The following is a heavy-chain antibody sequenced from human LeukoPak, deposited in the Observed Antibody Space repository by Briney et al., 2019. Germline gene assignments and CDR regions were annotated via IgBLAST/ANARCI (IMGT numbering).Heavy chain of an antibody. CDR2: ISGSGGST. D-gene: IGHD4-23*01. CDR3: AKGYGGNGPHTYDAFDI. CDR1: GFTFSSYA. J-gene: IGHJ3*02. Sequence: GGSLRFSCAASGFTFSSYAMSWVRQAPGKGLEWVSAISGSGGSTYYADSVKGRFTISRDNSKNTKYLQMNSLRAEDTAVYYCAKGYGGNGPHTYDAFDIWGQGTMVTVSS. V-gene: IGHV3-23*01.